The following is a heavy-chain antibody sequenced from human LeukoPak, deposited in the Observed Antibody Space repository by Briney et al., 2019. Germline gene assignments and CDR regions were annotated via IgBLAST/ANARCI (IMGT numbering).Heavy chain of an antibody. Sequence: GGSLRLSCAASGLTVNNDYMSWVRQAPGKGLEWVSVIYSGGSTYYADSVKGRFTISRDVYKNTVYLQMDNLGPEDTAVYFCARGGGAFCGLSCYRNFDYWGQGTLVTVSS. CDR1: GLTVNNDY. D-gene: IGHD2-15*01. V-gene: IGHV3-66*02. J-gene: IGHJ4*02. CDR3: ARGGGAFCGLSCYRNFDY. CDR2: IYSGGST.